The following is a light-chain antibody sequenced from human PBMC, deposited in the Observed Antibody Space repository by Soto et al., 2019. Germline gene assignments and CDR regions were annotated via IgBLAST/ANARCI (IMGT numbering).Light chain of an antibody. CDR1: QSVSIN. Sequence: KLMELSPSTVSVPQQERPTLSCRASQSVSINLAWYQQKPGQAPRLLIYGASTRATGIPARFSGSGSGTEFTLTISSLQSDDFAVYYCQQYNKWPLFGQGTRLAIK. CDR3: QQYNKWPL. J-gene: IGKJ5*01. V-gene: IGKV3-15*01. CDR2: GAS.